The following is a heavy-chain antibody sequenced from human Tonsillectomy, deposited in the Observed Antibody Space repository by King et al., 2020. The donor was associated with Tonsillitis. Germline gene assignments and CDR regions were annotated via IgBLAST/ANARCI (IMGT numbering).Heavy chain of an antibody. J-gene: IGHJ6*02. Sequence: VQLVESGGGLVQPGGSLRLSCAASGFSFGSYAMSLVRQASGKGLEWVSGISGSGGTIYYADSVKGRFTISRDTSKNTLYLQMNSLRGEDTGVYYCAKDSGNNYYDMDVWGQGTTVTVSS. V-gene: IGHV3-23*04. CDR2: ISGSGGTI. CDR1: GFSFGSYA. CDR3: AKDSGNNYYDMDV.